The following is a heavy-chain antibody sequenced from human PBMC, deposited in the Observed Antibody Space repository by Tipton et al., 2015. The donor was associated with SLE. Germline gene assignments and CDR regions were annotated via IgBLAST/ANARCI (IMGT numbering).Heavy chain of an antibody. V-gene: IGHV3-21*03. CDR2: ISSSSSYI. CDR3: ARDLAGTGASDI. Sequence: SLRLSCAASGFTFSSYSMNWVRQAPGKGLEWVSSISSSSSYIYYADSVKGRLTISRDNAKNSLYLQMNSLRAGDTAVYYCARDLAGTGASDIWGQGTMVTVSS. D-gene: IGHD1/OR15-1a*01. CDR1: GFTFSSYS. J-gene: IGHJ3*02.